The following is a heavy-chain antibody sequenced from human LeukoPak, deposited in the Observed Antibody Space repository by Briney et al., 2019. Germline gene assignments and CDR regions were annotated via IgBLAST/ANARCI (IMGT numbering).Heavy chain of an antibody. J-gene: IGHJ4*02. Sequence: GASVKVSCKASGYTFTSYGISWVRQAPGQGLEWMGWISAYNGNTNYAQKLQGRVTMTTDTSTSTAYMELRSLRSDDTAVYYCARDWRSGGDTAMVYGYWGQGTLVTVSS. D-gene: IGHD5-18*01. CDR1: GYTFTSYG. CDR3: ARDWRSGGDTAMVYGY. V-gene: IGHV1-18*01. CDR2: ISAYNGNT.